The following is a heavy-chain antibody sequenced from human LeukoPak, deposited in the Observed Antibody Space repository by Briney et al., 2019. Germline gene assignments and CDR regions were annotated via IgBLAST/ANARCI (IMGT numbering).Heavy chain of an antibody. V-gene: IGHV3-9*01. CDR2: ISWNSGSI. CDR1: GFTFDDYA. J-gene: IGHJ4*02. D-gene: IGHD5-12*01. CDR3: VKEIVATIHTISADY. Sequence: GGSLRLSCAASGFTFDDYAMHWVRQAPGKGLEWVSGISWNSGSIGYADSVKGRFTISRDNAKNSLYLQMNSLRAEDTASYYCVKEIVATIHTISADYWGQGTLVTVSS.